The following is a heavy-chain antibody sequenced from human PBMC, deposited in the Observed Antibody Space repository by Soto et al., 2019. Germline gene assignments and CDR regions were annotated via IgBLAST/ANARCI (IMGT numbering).Heavy chain of an antibody. D-gene: IGHD3-22*01. CDR3: ASNYYDSTGRDYYYYGMDV. CDR2: ISAYNGNT. CDR1: GYTFTSYG. Sequence: ASVKVSCKASGYTFTSYGISWVRQAPGQGLEWMGWISAYNGNTNYAQKLQGRVTMTTDTSTSTAYMELRSLRSDDTAVYYCASNYYDSTGRDYYYYGMDVWGQGTTVTVSS. J-gene: IGHJ6*02. V-gene: IGHV1-18*01.